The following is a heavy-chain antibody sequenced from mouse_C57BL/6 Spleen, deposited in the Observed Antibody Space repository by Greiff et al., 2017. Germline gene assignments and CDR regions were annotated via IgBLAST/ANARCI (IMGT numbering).Heavy chain of an antibody. D-gene: IGHD3-2*02. V-gene: IGHV5-12*01. CDR3: ARQLRGYYAMDY. CDR2: ISNGGGST. CDR1: GFTFSDYY. Sequence: EVKLLESGGGLVQPGGSLKLSCAASGFTFSDYYMYWVRQTPEKRLEWVAYISNGGGSTYYPDTVKGRFTISRDNAKNTLYLQMSRLKSEDTAMYYCARQLRGYYAMDYWGQGTSVTVSS. J-gene: IGHJ4*01.